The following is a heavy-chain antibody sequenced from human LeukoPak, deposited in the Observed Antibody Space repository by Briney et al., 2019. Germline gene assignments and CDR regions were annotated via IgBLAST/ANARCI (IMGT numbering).Heavy chain of an antibody. CDR3: ARHSSVSGWIDSMDV. CDR2: IYPGDSDI. D-gene: IGHD6-19*01. V-gene: IGHV5-51*01. CDR1: GYSFTSYW. J-gene: IGHJ6*04. Sequence: GESLKISCKGSGYSFTSYWIGWVRQMPGKGLEWMGIIYPGDSDIRYSPSFQGQVTISADKSISTAYLQWSSLKASDAAMYYCARHSSVSGWIDSMDVWGKGTTVTVSS.